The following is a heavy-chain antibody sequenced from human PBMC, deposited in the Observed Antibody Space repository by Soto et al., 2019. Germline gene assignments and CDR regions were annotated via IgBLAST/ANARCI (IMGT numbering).Heavy chain of an antibody. J-gene: IGHJ4*02. V-gene: IGHV4-34*01. D-gene: IGHD3-10*01. CDR2: INHSGST. Sequence: SETLSLTCAVYGGSFSGYYWSWIRQPPGKGLEWIGEINHSGSTNYNPSLKSRVTISVDTSKNQFSLKLSSVTAADTAVYYCASATYYYGSGSYTRHDYWGQGTLVTVSS. CDR1: GGSFSGYY. CDR3: ASATYYYGSGSYTRHDY.